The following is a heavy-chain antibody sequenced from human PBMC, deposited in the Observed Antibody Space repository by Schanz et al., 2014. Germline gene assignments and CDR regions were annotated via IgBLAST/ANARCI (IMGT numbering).Heavy chain of an antibody. CDR2: ISVYTGNT. V-gene: IGHV1-18*01. CDR3: AKAEYDILTDSYSRLDP. CDR1: GYTFTSYG. D-gene: IGHD3-9*01. J-gene: IGHJ5*02. Sequence: QVQLVQSGAEVKKPGASVKVSCKASGYTFTSYGISWVRQAPGQGLEWMGWISVYTGNTKYGQKGQGRVTMTADTSTNTAYMELRSLRSDDTAVYYCAKAEYDILTDSYSRLDPWGQGTLVTVSS.